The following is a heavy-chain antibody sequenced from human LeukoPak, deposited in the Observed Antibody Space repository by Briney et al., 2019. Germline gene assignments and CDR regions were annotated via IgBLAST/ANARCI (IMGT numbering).Heavy chain of an antibody. CDR1: GFTFSSHA. Sequence: GRSLRLSCAASGFTFSSHAMHWVRQAPGKGLEWVAVISYDGSNKYYADSVKGRFTISRDNSKNTLYLQMNSLRAEDTAVYYCARDALLLWFGESYFDYWGQGTLDTVSS. D-gene: IGHD3-10*01. CDR3: ARDALLLWFGESYFDY. J-gene: IGHJ4*02. V-gene: IGHV3-30*04. CDR2: ISYDGSNK.